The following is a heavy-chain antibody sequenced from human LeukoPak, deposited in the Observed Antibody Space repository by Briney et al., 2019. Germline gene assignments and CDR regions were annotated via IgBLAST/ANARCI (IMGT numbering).Heavy chain of an antibody. J-gene: IGHJ5*02. Sequence: PSGTLSLTCAVSGDSISNSHWWSWVRQPPGKGLEWIGEIFHNGSSNYNPSLKSRVTISVDTSKNQFSLKLSSVTAADTAIYYCARDGIRSRTGWFDPWGQGTLVTVSS. CDR2: IFHNGSS. CDR1: GDSISNSHW. CDR3: ARDGIRSRTGWFDP. D-gene: IGHD1-26*01. V-gene: IGHV4-4*02.